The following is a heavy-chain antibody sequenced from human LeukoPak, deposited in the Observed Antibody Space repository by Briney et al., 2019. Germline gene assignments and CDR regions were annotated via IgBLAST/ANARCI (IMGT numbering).Heavy chain of an antibody. CDR1: GYTFTSYA. J-gene: IGHJ4*02. V-gene: IGHV7-4-1*01. D-gene: IGHD3-10*01. Sequence: ASVKVSCKASGYTFTSYAMNWVRQAPGQGLEWMGWINTNTGNPTYAQGFTGRFVFPLDTSVSTAYLQICSLKAEDTAVYYCARANTMVRGVIPPALGYWGQGTLVTVSS. CDR2: INTNTGNP. CDR3: ARANTMVRGVIPPALGY.